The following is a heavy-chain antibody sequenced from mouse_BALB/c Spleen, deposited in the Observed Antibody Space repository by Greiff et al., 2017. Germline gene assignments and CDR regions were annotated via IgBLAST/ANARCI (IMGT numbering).Heavy chain of an antibody. J-gene: IGHJ3*01. Sequence: VMLVESGPGLVAPSQSLSITCTVSGFSLTSYGVHWVRQPPGKGLEWLGVIWAGGSTNYNSALMSRLSISKDNSKSQVFLKMNSLQTDDTAMYYCARDGGYDEFAYWGQGTLVTVSA. CDR3: ARDGGYDEFAY. V-gene: IGHV2-9*02. D-gene: IGHD2-2*01. CDR2: IWAGGST. CDR1: GFSLTSYG.